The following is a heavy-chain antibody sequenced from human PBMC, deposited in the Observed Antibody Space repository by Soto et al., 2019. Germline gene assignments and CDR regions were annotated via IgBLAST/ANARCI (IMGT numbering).Heavy chain of an antibody. D-gene: IGHD3-9*01. Sequence: EVQLLESGGGLVQPGGSLRLSCAASGFTFSSYAMSWVRQAPGKGLEWVSAISGSGGSTYYADSVKGRFTISRDNSKNTLYVQMNSLMAEDKAVYYCATDKGMGERYCGVWGQGTKVTVSS. CDR3: ATDKGMGERYCGV. CDR2: ISGSGGST. V-gene: IGHV3-23*01. J-gene: IGHJ6*01. CDR1: GFTFSSYA.